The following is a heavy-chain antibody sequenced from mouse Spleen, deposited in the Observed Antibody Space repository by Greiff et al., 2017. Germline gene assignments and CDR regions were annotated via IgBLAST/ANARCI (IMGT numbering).Heavy chain of an antibody. CDR3: ARAGSSYLYYFDY. CDR2: INYDGSST. D-gene: IGHD1-1*01. V-gene: IGHV5-16*01. Sequence: EVKLVESEGGLVQPGSSMKLSCTASGFTFSDYYMAWVRQVPEKGLEWVANINYDGSSTYYLDSLKSRFIISRDNAKNILYLQMSSLKSEDTATYYCARAGSSYLYYFDYWGQGTTLTVSS. J-gene: IGHJ2*01. CDR1: GFTFSDYY.